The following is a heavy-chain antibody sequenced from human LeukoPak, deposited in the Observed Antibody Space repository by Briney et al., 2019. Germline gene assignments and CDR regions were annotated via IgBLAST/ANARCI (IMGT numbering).Heavy chain of an antibody. CDR3: ASSYGSGATHN. D-gene: IGHD3-10*01. CDR2: ISSSSSYI. Sequence: GGSLRLSFAASGFTFSSYSMNWVRQAPGKGLEWVSSISSSSSYIYYADSVKGRFTISRDNAKNSLYPQMNSLRAEDTAVYYCASSYGSGATHNWGQGTLVTVSS. V-gene: IGHV3-21*01. J-gene: IGHJ4*02. CDR1: GFTFSSYS.